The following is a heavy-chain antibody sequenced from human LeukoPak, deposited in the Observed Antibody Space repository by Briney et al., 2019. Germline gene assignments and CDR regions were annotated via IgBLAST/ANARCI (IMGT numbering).Heavy chain of an antibody. Sequence: SETLSLTCTVSGGSISSYYWSWIRQPPGKGLEWIGYIYYSGSTNYNPSLKSRVTISVDTSKNQFSLKLSSVTAADTAVYYCARGYYDFWSGQAHYMDVWGKGTTVTVSS. CDR3: ARGYYDFWSGQAHYMDV. V-gene: IGHV4-59*08. D-gene: IGHD3-3*01. CDR1: GGSISSYY. J-gene: IGHJ6*03. CDR2: IYYSGST.